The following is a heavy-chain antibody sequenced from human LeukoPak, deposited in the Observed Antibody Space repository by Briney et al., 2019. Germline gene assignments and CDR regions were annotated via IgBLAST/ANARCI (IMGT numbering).Heavy chain of an antibody. J-gene: IGHJ6*03. Sequence: GGSLRLSCAASRFTFSNYGMHWVRQAPGKGLEWVSSISSSSSYIYYADSVKGRFTISRDNAKNSLYLQMNSLRAEDTAVYYCARVGDYYYYFIHVWGKGTTVTISS. V-gene: IGHV3-21*01. CDR2: ISSSSSYI. CDR1: RFTFSNYG. CDR3: ARVGDYYYYFIHV.